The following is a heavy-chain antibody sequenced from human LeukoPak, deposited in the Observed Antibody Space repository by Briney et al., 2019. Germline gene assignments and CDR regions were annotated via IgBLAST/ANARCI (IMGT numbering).Heavy chain of an antibody. Sequence: PGGSLRLSCAASGFTFSSYSMNWVRQAPGKGLEWVSSISSSSSYIYYADSVKGRFTISRDNAKNSLYLQMNSLRAEDTAVYYCARSGNMDSSGWYEFDYWGQGTLVTVSS. J-gene: IGHJ4*02. CDR3: ARSGNMDSSGWYEFDY. D-gene: IGHD6-19*01. V-gene: IGHV3-21*01. CDR2: ISSSSSYI. CDR1: GFTFSSYS.